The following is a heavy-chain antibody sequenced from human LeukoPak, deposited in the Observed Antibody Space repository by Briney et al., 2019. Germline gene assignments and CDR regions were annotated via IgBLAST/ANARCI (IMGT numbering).Heavy chain of an antibody. CDR2: IIPILGIA. J-gene: IGHJ6*02. CDR3: ARDIVVVVAASHYYYYGMDV. CDR1: GGTFSSYT. D-gene: IGHD2-15*01. V-gene: IGHV1-69*04. Sequence: SVKVSCKASGGTFSSYTISWVRQAPGQGLEWMGRIIPILGIANYAQMFQGRVTITADKSTSTAYMELSSLRSEDTAVYYCARDIVVVVAASHYYYYGMDVWGQGTTVTVSS.